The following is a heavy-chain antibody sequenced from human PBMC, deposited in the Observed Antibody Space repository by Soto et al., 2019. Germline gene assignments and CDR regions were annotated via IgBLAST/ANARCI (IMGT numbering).Heavy chain of an antibody. D-gene: IGHD3-22*01. CDR3: AKDVGAYYYDTSAYWYDY. V-gene: IGHV3-9*01. J-gene: IGHJ4*02. CDR1: GFIFEDFA. Sequence: GGSLRLSCVGSGFIFEDFAMNWVRQVPGKGLEWVSGISWNSATLAYADSVKGRFIVSRDNAKNILYLQMNSLRAEDAALYYCAKDVGAYYYDTSAYWYDYWGQGTLVTVSS. CDR2: ISWNSATL.